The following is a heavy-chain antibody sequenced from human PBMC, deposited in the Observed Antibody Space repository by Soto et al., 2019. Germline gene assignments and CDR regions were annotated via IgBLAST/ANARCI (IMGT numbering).Heavy chain of an antibody. J-gene: IGHJ4*02. CDR3: ARSIGELVPGDY. Sequence: KGALASVKVSCKASGYTFTGYYMHWVRQAPGQGLEWMGRIIPILGIANYAQKFQGRVTITADKSTSTAYMELSSLRSEDTAVYYCARSIGELVPGDYWGQGTLVTVSS. CDR2: IIPILGIA. CDR1: GYTFTGYY. V-gene: IGHV1-69*02. D-gene: IGHD3-10*01.